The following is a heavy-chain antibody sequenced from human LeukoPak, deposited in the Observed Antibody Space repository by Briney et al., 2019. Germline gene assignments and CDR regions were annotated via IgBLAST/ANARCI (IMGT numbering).Heavy chain of an antibody. CDR3: ARELGDYLDY. V-gene: IGHV3-33*01. CDR2: IWYDASNK. D-gene: IGHD3-16*01. J-gene: IGHJ4*02. Sequence: GGSLRLSCAASGISFRSYGMHWVRQAPGKGLEWVTFIWYDASNKYYADSVKGRFTISRDNSKNTLYLQMNSLRAEDTAVYYCARELGDYLDYWGQGTLVTVSS. CDR1: GISFRSYG.